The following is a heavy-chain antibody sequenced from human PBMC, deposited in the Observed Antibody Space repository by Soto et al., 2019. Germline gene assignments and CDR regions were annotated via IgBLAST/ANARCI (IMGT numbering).Heavy chain of an antibody. CDR3: ARRGYSHGYFDL. V-gene: IGHV4-39*01. J-gene: IGHJ4*02. Sequence: KPSETLSLTCSVSGGSISSTSYYWGWIRQPPGKELEWIGNIFYTGSTFYNPSLESRLTISVATSKNQFSLTLRSMTAADTAVYYCARRGYSHGYFDLWGQGSLVTVSS. CDR2: IFYTGST. CDR1: GGSISSTSYY. D-gene: IGHD5-18*01.